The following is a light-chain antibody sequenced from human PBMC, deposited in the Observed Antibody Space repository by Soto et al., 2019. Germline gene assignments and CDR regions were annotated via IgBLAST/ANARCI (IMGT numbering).Light chain of an antibody. CDR3: CTYAGSSSYV. J-gene: IGLJ1*01. V-gene: IGLV2-23*01. CDR1: SSDVGTYNP. Sequence: QSALTQPASVSGSPGQSITISCTGTSSDVGTYNPVSWYRHHPGEAPKLMIYEGTKRPSGVSNRFSGSTSGNTASLTISGLQAEDEADYYCCTYAGSSSYVFGTGTKLTVL. CDR2: EGT.